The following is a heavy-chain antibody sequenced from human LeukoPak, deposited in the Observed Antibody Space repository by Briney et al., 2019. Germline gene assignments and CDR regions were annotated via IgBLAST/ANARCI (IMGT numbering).Heavy chain of an antibody. J-gene: IGHJ6*02. CDR3: ARVIPDSSSWYGYYYSGMDV. Sequence: GASVTVSFKASGYSFTCYDINWVRQAQGQGKGWMGGMNLNSGNTGYAQKFQRRVTITRNTSVCTAYMELTSLRSEDTAVYYCARVIPDSSSWYGYYYSGMDVWGQGTTVTVSS. CDR1: GYSFTCYD. CDR2: MNLNSGNT. D-gene: IGHD6-13*01. V-gene: IGHV1-8*01.